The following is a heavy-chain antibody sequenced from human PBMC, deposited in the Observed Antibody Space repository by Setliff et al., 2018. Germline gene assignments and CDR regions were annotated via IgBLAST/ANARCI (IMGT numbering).Heavy chain of an antibody. CDR2: IYNIGET. D-gene: IGHD6-13*01. J-gene: IGHJ4*02. CDR1: GFTFGDYA. CDR3: ANHNPARWAVTGTPLDY. V-gene: IGHV3-23*05. Sequence: GGSLRLSCTASGFTFGDYAMGWVRQAPGKGLEWASVIYNIGETRYADSVKGRFTISRDKSKNTLYLHLNSLRAEDTAIYYCANHNPARWAVTGTPLDYWGQGTLVTVSS.